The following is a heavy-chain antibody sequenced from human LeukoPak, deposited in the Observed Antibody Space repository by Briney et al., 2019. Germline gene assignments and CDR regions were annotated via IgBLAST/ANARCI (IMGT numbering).Heavy chain of an antibody. CDR1: GGSVSGYY. Sequence: SGALSLTCTVSGGSVSGYYWSWIRQPPGKGLEWIGSIYYSGGTNYNPSLQGRVSISVDTSKIQFSLKLSSVTAADTAVYYCARWQYTISCGWFDPWGQGTLVTVSS. CDR2: IYYSGGT. V-gene: IGHV4-59*08. J-gene: IGHJ5*02. D-gene: IGHD6-6*01. CDR3: ARWQYTISCGWFDP.